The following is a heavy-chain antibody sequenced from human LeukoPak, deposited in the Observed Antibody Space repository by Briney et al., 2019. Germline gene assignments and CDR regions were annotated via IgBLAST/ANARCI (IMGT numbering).Heavy chain of an antibody. Sequence: GASVKVSCKASGYTFTGYYLHWVRQAPGQGLEWMGWINPHSGGTNYAQKFQGRVTMTRDTSTSTAYMELSRLRSDDTAVYYCVRRGFTVVVPAYTVDNPRPLYYYYMDVWGKGTTVTVSS. CDR1: GYTFTGYY. D-gene: IGHD2-2*01. V-gene: IGHV1-2*02. CDR2: INPHSGGT. J-gene: IGHJ6*03. CDR3: VRRGFTVVVPAYTVDNPRPLYYYYMDV.